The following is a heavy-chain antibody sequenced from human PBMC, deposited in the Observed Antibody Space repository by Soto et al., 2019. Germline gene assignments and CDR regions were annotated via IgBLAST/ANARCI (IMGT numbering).Heavy chain of an antibody. CDR3: AREIRNYGQNWFDS. CDR2: ISTYNGNT. V-gene: IGHV1-18*01. Sequence: QVQLVQSGAEVKKPGASVKVSCKASGYTFTRYGISWVRQAPGQGLEWMGWISTYNGNTDDAHNFQGRVTMTTDTSTSTAYMELRSLRSDDTAVYYYAREIRNYGQNWFDSWGQGTLVTVSS. CDR1: GYTFTRYG. D-gene: IGHD3-16*01. J-gene: IGHJ5*01.